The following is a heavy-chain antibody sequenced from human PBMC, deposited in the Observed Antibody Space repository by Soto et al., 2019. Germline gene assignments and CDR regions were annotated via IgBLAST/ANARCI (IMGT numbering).Heavy chain of an antibody. CDR3: AKGARDACSGGSCYGRNYYYYMDV. Sequence: GGSLRLSCAASGFTFSSYAMSWVRQAPGKGLEWVSAISGSGGSTYYADSVKGRFTISRDNSKNTLYLQMNSLRAEDTAVYYFAKGARDACSGGSCYGRNYYYYMDVWGKGTTVTVSS. V-gene: IGHV3-23*01. CDR1: GFTFSSYA. J-gene: IGHJ6*03. D-gene: IGHD2-15*01. CDR2: ISGSGGST.